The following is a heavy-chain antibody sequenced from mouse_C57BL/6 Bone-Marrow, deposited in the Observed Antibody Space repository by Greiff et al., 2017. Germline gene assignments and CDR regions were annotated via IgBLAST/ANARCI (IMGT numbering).Heavy chain of an antibody. D-gene: IGHD2-3*01. V-gene: IGHV1-7*01. Sequence: QVQLQQSGAELAKPGASVKLSCKASGYTFTSYWMHWVKQRPGQGLEWIGYINPSSGYTKYNQKFKDKATLTADKSSSTAYMQLSSLTYEDSAVYYGERSGDGYYWYFDVWGTGTTVTVSS. CDR3: ERSGDGYYWYFDV. J-gene: IGHJ1*03. CDR2: INPSSGYT. CDR1: GYTFTSYW.